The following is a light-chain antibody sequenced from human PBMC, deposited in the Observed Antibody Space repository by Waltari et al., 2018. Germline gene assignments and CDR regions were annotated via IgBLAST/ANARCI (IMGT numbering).Light chain of an antibody. J-gene: IGKJ4*01. CDR1: QSVKNN. V-gene: IGKV1-5*03. CDR3: QEYDTLPVT. Sequence: TCRASQSVKNNLAWYQEKPEKAPKVVIHESSRLESGVPSRFSGSGYGTEVTLTISSLQPDDFATYYCQEYDTLPVTFGGGTRVEIK. CDR2: ESS.